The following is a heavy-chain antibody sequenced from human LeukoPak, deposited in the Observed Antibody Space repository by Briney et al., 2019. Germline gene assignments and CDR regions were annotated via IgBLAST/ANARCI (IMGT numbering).Heavy chain of an antibody. D-gene: IGHD3-22*01. CDR1: GFTFSDYY. V-gene: IGHV3-11*01. CDR3: ARDASYYYDSSGYYGY. Sequence: PGGSLRLSCAASGFTFSDYYMSWIRQAPGKGLEWASYISSSGSTIYYADSVKGRFTIPRDNAKNSLYLQMNSLRAEDTAVYYCARDASYYYDSSGYYGYWGQGTLVTVSS. J-gene: IGHJ4*02. CDR2: ISSSGSTI.